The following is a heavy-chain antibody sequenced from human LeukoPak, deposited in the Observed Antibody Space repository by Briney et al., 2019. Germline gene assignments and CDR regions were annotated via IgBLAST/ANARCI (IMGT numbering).Heavy chain of an antibody. V-gene: IGHV4-4*02. Sequence: PSETLSLTCAVSGGSISSSNWWSWVRQPPGKGLEWIGEIYHSGSTNYNQSLKSRVTISVDTSKNQFSLKLTSVTAADTAVYYCARVYVAAGVAFDYWGQGTLVTVSS. CDR1: GGSISSSNW. J-gene: IGHJ4*02. CDR3: ARVYVAAGVAFDY. CDR2: IYHSGST. D-gene: IGHD6-13*01.